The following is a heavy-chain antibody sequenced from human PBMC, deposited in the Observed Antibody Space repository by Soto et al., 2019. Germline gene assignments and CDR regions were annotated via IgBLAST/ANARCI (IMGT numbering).Heavy chain of an antibody. D-gene: IGHD3-10*01. CDR1: GFTFSSYS. V-gene: IGHV3-21*01. CDR2: ISSSSSYI. J-gene: IGHJ5*02. CDR3: ARSMVRGVIITGFDH. Sequence: EVQLVESGGGLVKPGGSLRLSCAASGFTFSSYSMNWVRQAPGKGLEWVSSISSSSSYIYYADSVKGRFTISRDNAKNSLYLQMNSLRAEDTAVYYCARSMVRGVIITGFDHWGQGTLVTVSS.